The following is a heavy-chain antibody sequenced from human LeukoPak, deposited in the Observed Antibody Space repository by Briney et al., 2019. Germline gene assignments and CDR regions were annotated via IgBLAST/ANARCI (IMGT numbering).Heavy chain of an antibody. CDR3: TTDLREYYFGS. Sequence: GGSLRLSCAASGFIFSNTWMSWVRQAPGKGLKWLGRIKSKPAGGTIDYAAPIKGRFTISRDDSKKTLYLQMDSLQTEDTAVYYCTTDLREYYFGSWGQGTVVTVSS. CDR1: GFIFSNTW. CDR2: IKSKPAGGTI. J-gene: IGHJ4*02. V-gene: IGHV3-15*01.